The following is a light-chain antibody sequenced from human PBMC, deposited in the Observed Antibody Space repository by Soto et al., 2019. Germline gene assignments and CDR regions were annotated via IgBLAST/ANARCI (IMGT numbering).Light chain of an antibody. CDR3: SSYTNINTRACV. CDR2: DVN. J-gene: IGLJ1*01. V-gene: IGLV2-11*01. CDR1: SSDVGGYDY. Sequence: QSALTQPRSVSGSPGQSVTISCTGTSSDVGGYDYVSWYQQHPGKAPKLMIFDVNERPSGVPDRFSGSKSGNTASLTISGLQAEDEAEYYCSSYTNINTRACVFGTGTKVTVL.